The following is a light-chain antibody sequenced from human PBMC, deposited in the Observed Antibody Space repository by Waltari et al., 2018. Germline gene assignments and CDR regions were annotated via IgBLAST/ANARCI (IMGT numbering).Light chain of an antibody. CDR1: SSNMGAGRD. CDR3: QSYDNFLGGSV. Sequence: QSVLTQPPSVSGAPGQRVTISCTGSSSNMGAGRDVHWYQQLPGTAPKLLLFGNWYRPPGVPDRFSGSKSGTSASLAIAGLQAEDEAEYYCQSYDNFLGGSVFGGGTKLTVL. J-gene: IGLJ2*01. V-gene: IGLV1-40*01. CDR2: GNW.